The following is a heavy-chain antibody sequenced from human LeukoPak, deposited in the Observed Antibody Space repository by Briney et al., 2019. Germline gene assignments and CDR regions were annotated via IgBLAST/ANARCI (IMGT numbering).Heavy chain of an antibody. CDR2: VSGSGGST. Sequence: GGSLRLSCAASGFTFSNYAMSWVRQAPGRGLEWVSTVSGSGGSTYYADSVKGRFTISRDNSKNTFYLQMNSLRAEDTAVYYCAKDEVTSGSYSTYWDPGTLVTVSS. CDR1: GFTFSNYA. V-gene: IGHV3-23*01. D-gene: IGHD3-10*01. J-gene: IGHJ4*02. CDR3: AKDEVTSGSYSTY.